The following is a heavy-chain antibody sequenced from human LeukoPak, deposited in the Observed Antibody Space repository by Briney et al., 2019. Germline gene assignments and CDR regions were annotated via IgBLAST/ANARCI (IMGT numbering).Heavy chain of an antibody. Sequence: ASVTVSCTASGYTFTSYAMHWVRQAPGQRLEWMGWINAGNGNTKYSQKFQGRVTITRDTSASTAYMELSSLRSEDTAVYYCARDSDIVVVPAAPTYYYGMDVWGKGTTVTVSS. CDR1: GYTFTSYA. V-gene: IGHV1-3*01. J-gene: IGHJ6*04. D-gene: IGHD2-2*01. CDR2: INAGNGNT. CDR3: ARDSDIVVVPAAPTYYYGMDV.